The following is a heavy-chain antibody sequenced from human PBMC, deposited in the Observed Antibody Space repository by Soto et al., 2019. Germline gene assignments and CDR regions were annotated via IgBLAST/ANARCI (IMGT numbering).Heavy chain of an antibody. CDR3: ARSRNPARYGMDV. J-gene: IGHJ6*02. CDR1: GYTFTSYY. CDR2: INPSGGST. Sequence: GASVKVSCKASGYTFTSYYMHWVRQAPGQGLEWMGIINPSGGSTSYAQKLQGRVTMTRDTSTSTVYMELSSLRSEDTAVYYCARSRNPARYGMDVWGQGTTVTVSS. D-gene: IGHD1-1*01. V-gene: IGHV1-46*01.